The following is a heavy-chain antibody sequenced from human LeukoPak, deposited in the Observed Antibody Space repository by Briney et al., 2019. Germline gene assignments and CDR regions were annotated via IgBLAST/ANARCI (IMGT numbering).Heavy chain of an antibody. Sequence: SETLSLTCTVSGGSISSYYWSWIRQPPGKGLEWIGYIYYSGSTNYNPSLKSRVTISVDTSKNQFSLKLSSVTAADTAVYYCARRVTIFGVVRGSGWFDPWGQGTQVIVSS. CDR3: ARRVTIFGVVRGSGWFDP. D-gene: IGHD3-3*01. CDR2: IYYSGST. J-gene: IGHJ5*02. V-gene: IGHV4-59*01. CDR1: GGSISSYY.